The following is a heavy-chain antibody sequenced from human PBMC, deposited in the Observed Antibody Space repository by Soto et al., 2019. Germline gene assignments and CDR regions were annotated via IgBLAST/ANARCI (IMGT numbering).Heavy chain of an antibody. Sequence: LETLSLTCTVSDGSLSSSGYYWGWIRPPPGKGLEWIGSIYYSGSTYYNPSLKSRVTISVDTSKNQFSLKLSSVTAADTAVYYCARHGLNTVRGVIMWNWFDPWGQGTLVTVSS. V-gene: IGHV4-39*01. CDR2: IYYSGST. CDR1: DGSLSSSGYY. CDR3: ARHGLNTVRGVIMWNWFDP. J-gene: IGHJ5*02. D-gene: IGHD3-10*01.